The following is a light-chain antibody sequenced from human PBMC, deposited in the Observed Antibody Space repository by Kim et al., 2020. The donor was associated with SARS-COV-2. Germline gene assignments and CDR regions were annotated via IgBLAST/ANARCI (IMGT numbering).Light chain of an antibody. J-gene: IGLJ3*02. CDR2: GNS. V-gene: IGLV1-40*01. Sequence: QTGTIACTGRSTNIGAGYDEHWYQQRPGTAPKLLIYGNSNRPSGVPDRFSGSKSGTSASMAITGLQAEDEADYYCQSYDNSLSGWVFGGGTQLTVL. CDR3: QSYDNSLSGWV. CDR1: STNIGAGYD.